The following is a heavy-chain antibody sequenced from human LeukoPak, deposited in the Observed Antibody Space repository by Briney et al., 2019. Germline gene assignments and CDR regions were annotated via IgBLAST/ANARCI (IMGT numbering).Heavy chain of an antibody. J-gene: IGHJ4*02. D-gene: IGHD3-9*01. Sequence: SETLSLTCTVSGGSISSYYWSWIRQPAGKGLEWIGRIYTSGSTNYNPSLRSRVTMSVDTSKNQFSLKLSSVTAADTAVYYCARGYFDWLFLDYWGQGTLVTVSS. CDR1: GGSISSYY. CDR3: ARGYFDWLFLDY. CDR2: IYTSGST. V-gene: IGHV4-4*07.